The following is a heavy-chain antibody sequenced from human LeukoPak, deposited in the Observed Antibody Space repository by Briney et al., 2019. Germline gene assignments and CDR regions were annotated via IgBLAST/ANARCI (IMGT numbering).Heavy chain of an antibody. V-gene: IGHV3-23*01. J-gene: IGHJ3*02. Sequence: GGSLRLSCAASGFTFSSSAINWVRQAPGKGLEWVSVISGSGSTTDYADSVKGRFTISRDNSRNTVFLQMNSLRAEDTALYYCAKDISWNTGDAFDIWGQGTMVTVSS. CDR2: ISGSGSTT. CDR3: AKDISWNTGDAFDI. D-gene: IGHD1-1*01. CDR1: GFTFSSSA.